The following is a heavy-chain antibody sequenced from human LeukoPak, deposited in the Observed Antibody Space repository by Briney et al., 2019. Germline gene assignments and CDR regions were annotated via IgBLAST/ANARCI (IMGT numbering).Heavy chain of an antibody. CDR3: ARGMVGSPGYFDY. J-gene: IGHJ4*02. CDR2: IYYSGST. D-gene: IGHD2-8*01. Sequence: SETLSLTCTVSGGSISSGGYYWSWIRQHPGKGLEWIGYIYYSGSTYYIPSLKSRVTISVDTSKNQFSLKLSSVTAADTAVYYCARGMVGSPGYFDYWGQGTLVTVSS. V-gene: IGHV4-31*03. CDR1: GGSISSGGYY.